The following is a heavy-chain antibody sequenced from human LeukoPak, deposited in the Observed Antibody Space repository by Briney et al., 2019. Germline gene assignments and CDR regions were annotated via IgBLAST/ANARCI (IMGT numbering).Heavy chain of an antibody. CDR1: GYTFTGYY. CDR3: ARGVVPAATFGYYYYYYGMDV. V-gene: IGHV1-2*02. CDR2: INPNSGGT. Sequence: ASVKVSCKASGYTFTGYYMHWVRQAPGQGLEWMGWINPNSGGTNYAQKFQGRVTMTRDTSISTAYMELSRLGSDDTAVYYCARGVVPAATFGYYYYYYGMDVWGQGTTVTVSS. J-gene: IGHJ6*02. D-gene: IGHD2-2*01.